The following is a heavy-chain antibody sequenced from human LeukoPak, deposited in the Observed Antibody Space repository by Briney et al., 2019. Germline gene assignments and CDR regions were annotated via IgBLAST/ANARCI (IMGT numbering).Heavy chain of an antibody. V-gene: IGHV3-9*01. CDR3: TKDRGGSYYDAFDM. CDR1: GFTFDDYA. CDR2: ITWNSGTI. D-gene: IGHD1-26*01. J-gene: IGHJ3*02. Sequence: PGGSLRLSCAASGFTFDDYAMHWVRQAPGKGLEWVSGITWNSGTIAYADSVKGRFTISRDNAKNSLYLQMNSLRAEDTALYYCTKDRGGSYYDAFDMGGQGTRVTVSS.